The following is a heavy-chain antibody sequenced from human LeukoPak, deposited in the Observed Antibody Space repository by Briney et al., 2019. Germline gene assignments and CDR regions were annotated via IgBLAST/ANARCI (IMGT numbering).Heavy chain of an antibody. D-gene: IGHD2-21*01. CDR3: AKWRGTSPVGEFDP. Sequence: GGSLRLSCAASGFTFSSYWMHWLRQAPGKGRVGVSRINSDGSSTSYADPVKVRFTSSRDNAKNTPYLQMNSLRAEATAVYSCAKWRGTSPVGEFDPWGQGTLVTVSS. V-gene: IGHV3-74*01. CDR1: GFTFSSYW. J-gene: IGHJ5*02. CDR2: INSDGSST.